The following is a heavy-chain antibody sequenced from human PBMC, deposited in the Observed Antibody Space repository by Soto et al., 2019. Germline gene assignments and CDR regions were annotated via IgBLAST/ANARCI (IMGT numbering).Heavy chain of an antibody. J-gene: IGHJ4*02. D-gene: IGHD3-16*02. V-gene: IGHV3-7*03. Sequence: DVQLVESGGGWVKPGRSLRLSCAASGFKFSDYWMSWVRQAPGKGLEGGGNIKHDTSEAHYADSVKGRFTITRDNIKNFLFLQMRDLRADDTASYYCARDGLLFSGPYRPSRFDYWGLGALVTVSS. CDR3: ARDGLLFSGPYRPSRFDY. CDR2: IKHDTSEA. CDR1: GFKFSDYW.